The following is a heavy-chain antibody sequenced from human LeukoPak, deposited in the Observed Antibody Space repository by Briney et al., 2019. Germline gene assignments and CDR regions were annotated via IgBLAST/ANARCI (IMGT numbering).Heavy chain of an antibody. V-gene: IGHV3-66*01. CDR3: ARDRLYRYFDY. J-gene: IGHJ4*02. Sequence: GGSLRLSCAASGFTVSSNYMSWVRQVPGKGLEWVSVIYSGGSTYYADSVKGRFTISRDNSKNTLYLQMNSLRAEDTAVYYCARDRLYRYFDYWGQGTLVTVSS. CDR2: IYSGGST. CDR1: GFTVSSNY. D-gene: IGHD2-8*01.